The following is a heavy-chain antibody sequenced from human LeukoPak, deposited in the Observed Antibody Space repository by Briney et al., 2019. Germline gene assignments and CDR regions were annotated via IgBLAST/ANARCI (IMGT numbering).Heavy chain of an antibody. CDR1: GFTFSHYW. D-gene: IGHD5/OR15-5a*01. V-gene: IGHV3-7*01. CDR2: INEGGSEQ. J-gene: IGHJ4*02. Sequence: GGSLRLSCAASGFTFSHYWMTWVRQARGKGLEWVANINEGGSEQYYVDCLRGRFTISRDNAKNSLYLHIYSLGVEDTAMYYCARHPGSTFDYWGQGALVSVSS. CDR3: ARHPGSTFDY.